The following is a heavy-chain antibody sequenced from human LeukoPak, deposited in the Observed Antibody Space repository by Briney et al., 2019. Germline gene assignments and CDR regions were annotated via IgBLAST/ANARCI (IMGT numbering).Heavy chain of an antibody. CDR2: INHSGST. V-gene: IGHV4-34*01. CDR3: ARVSFFRWASTRPSYYYYYMDV. CDR1: GGSFSGYY. D-gene: IGHD2-15*01. J-gene: IGHJ6*03. Sequence: SETLSLTCAVYGGSFSGYYWSWIRQPPGKGLEWIGEINHSGSTNYNPSLKSRVTISVDTSKNQFSLKLSSVTAADTAVYYCARVSFFRWASTRPSYYYYYMDVWGKGTTVTISS.